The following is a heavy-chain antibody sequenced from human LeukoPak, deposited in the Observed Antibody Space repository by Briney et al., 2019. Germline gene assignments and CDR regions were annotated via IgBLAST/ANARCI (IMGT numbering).Heavy chain of an antibody. J-gene: IGHJ4*02. CDR2: INYSGST. V-gene: IGHV4-39*07. Sequence: PSETLSLTCTVSGGSISSTTYYWVWIRQPPWKGLDWIGSINYSGSTYYNPSLKSRVTISVDTSKNQFSLKLSSVTAADTAVYYCARVPSHFDYWGQGTLVTVSS. CDR3: ARVPSHFDY. CDR1: GGSISSTTYY.